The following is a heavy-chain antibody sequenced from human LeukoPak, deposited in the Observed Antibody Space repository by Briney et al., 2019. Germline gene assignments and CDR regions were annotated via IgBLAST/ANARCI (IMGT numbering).Heavy chain of an antibody. CDR1: GGSISSGAYY. J-gene: IGHJ4*02. D-gene: IGHD3-22*01. CDR3: ATSGFSSSWLGVFDT. V-gene: IGHV4-31*01. Sequence: SETLSLTCTVSGGSISSGAYYWHWIRQHPGKGLEWIGYIYSSGSAYYNPSLEGQISISFDTSKNHFSLNLASVTAADTALYYCATSGFSSSWLGVFDTWGQGTLVTVSS. CDR2: IYSSGSA.